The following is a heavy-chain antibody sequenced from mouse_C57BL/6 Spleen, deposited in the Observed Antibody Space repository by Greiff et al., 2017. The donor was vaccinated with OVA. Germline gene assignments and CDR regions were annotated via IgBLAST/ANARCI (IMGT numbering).Heavy chain of an antibody. CDR2: INPYNGDT. CDR3: ASYYSNLFDD. V-gene: IGHV1-20*01. Sequence: VQLQQSGPELVKPGDSVKISCKASGYSFTGYFMNWVMQSHGQSLEWIGRINPYNGDTFYNQKFKGKATLTVDKSSSTAHMELRSLTSEDSAVYYCASYYSNLFDDWGQGTTLTVYS. D-gene: IGHD2-5*01. J-gene: IGHJ2*01. CDR1: GYSFTGYF.